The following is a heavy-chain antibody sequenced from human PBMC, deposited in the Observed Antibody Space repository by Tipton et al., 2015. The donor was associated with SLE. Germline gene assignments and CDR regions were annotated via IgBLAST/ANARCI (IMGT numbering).Heavy chain of an antibody. V-gene: IGHV3-11*04. Sequence: SLRLSCSASGFTFSDYFMSWIRQAPGKGLEFISYISSRSNTIFYADSVRGRFTISRDNAKNSLYLQMNSLRAEDTAVYYCARDGARLYNYGSSAYYYDSWGQGTPVTVSS. J-gene: IGHJ5*01. D-gene: IGHD3-22*01. CDR1: GFTFSDYF. CDR2: ISSRSNTI. CDR3: ARDGARLYNYGSSAYYYDS.